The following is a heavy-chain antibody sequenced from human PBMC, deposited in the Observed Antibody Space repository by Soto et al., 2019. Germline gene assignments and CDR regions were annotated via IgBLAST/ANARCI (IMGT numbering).Heavy chain of an antibody. J-gene: IGHJ6*02. CDR3: ARHLERRGLYYYYGMDV. D-gene: IGHD1-1*01. CDR2: ISSSSSYI. Sequence: EVQLVESGGGLVKPGGSLRLSCAASGFTFSSYSMNWVRQAPGKGLEWVSSISSSSSYIYYADSVKGRFTISRDNAKNSLYLQMNSLRAEDTAVYYCARHLERRGLYYYYGMDVWGQGTTVTVSS. V-gene: IGHV3-21*01. CDR1: GFTFSSYS.